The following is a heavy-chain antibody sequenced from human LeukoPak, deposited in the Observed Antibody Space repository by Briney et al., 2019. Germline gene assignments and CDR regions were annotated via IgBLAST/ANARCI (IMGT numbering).Heavy chain of an antibody. CDR1: GFTFSDYY. Sequence: GGSLRLSCAASGFTFSDYYMSWIRQAPGKGLEWVSAISGSGGSTYYADSVKGRFTISRDNSKNTLYLQMNSLRAEDTAVYYCAKVGYYDFWSGYSEEDYWGQGTLVTVSS. V-gene: IGHV3-23*01. CDR2: ISGSGGST. CDR3: AKVGYYDFWSGYSEEDY. D-gene: IGHD3-3*01. J-gene: IGHJ4*02.